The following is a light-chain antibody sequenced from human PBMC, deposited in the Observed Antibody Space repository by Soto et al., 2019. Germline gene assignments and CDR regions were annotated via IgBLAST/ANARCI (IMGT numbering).Light chain of an antibody. CDR2: EGS. V-gene: IGLV2-23*01. Sequence: QSALTQPASVSGSPGQSITISCTGTSSDVGSYNLVSWYQQHPGKAPKLMIYEGSKRPSGVSKRFSGSKSGNTASLTISGLQAEDEADYYCCSYAGSSTHYVFGTGTKLTVL. CDR1: SSDVGSYNL. CDR3: CSYAGSSTHYV. J-gene: IGLJ1*01.